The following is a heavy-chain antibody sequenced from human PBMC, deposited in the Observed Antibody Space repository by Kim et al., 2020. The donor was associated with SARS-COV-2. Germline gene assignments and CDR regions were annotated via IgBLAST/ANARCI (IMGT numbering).Heavy chain of an antibody. D-gene: IGHD3-10*01. V-gene: IGHV3-9*01. CDR3: AKETGNLSAFDY. Sequence: GQADPATSRFTTSRDHAKNSLYLKMNSLRAEDSALYYCAKETGNLSAFDYWGQGTLVTVSS. J-gene: IGHJ4*02.